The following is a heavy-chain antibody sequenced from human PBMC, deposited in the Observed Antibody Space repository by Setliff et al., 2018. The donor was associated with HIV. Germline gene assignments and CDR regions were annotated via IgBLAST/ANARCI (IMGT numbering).Heavy chain of an antibody. J-gene: IGHJ4*02. CDR2: IKQDGSEK. D-gene: IGHD3-22*01. Sequence: GGSLRLSCAASGFRFSTYWMTWVRQAPGKGLEWVANIKQDGSEKYYVDSVKGRFTLSRDNAKNSLYLQMNSLRAEDTAVYYGARVRLYSSALDYWGQGTLVTVSS. V-gene: IGHV3-7*01. CDR1: GFRFSTYW. CDR3: ARVRLYSSALDY.